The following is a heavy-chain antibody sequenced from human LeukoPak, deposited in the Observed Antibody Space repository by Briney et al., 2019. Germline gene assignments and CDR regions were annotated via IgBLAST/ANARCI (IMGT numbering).Heavy chain of an antibody. J-gene: IGHJ5*02. CDR3: ARRYVDIVATIRSYWFDP. CDR2: INPNSGGT. V-gene: IGHV1-2*02. CDR1: GYTFTSYY. D-gene: IGHD5-12*01. Sequence: ASVKVSCKASGYTFTSYYMHWVRQAPGQGLEWMGWINPNSGGTNYAQKFQGRVTMTRDTSISTAYMELSRLRSDDTAVYYCARRYVDIVATIRSYWFDPWGQGTLVTVSS.